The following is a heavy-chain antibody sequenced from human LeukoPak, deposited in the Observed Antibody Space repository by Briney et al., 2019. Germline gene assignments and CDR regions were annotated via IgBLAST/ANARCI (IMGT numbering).Heavy chain of an antibody. J-gene: IGHJ4*02. CDR3: ATGEKSGYSYGPIDY. D-gene: IGHD5-18*01. V-gene: IGHV4-4*07. CDR1: GDSFSYFY. CDR2: IYTSGST. Sequence: PSETLSLTCTVSGDSFSYFYWSWIRQPAGKGLEWIGRIYTSGSTNYNPSLKSRVTISVDTSKNQFSLKLSSVTAADTAVYYCATGEKSGYSYGPIDYWGQGTLVTVSS.